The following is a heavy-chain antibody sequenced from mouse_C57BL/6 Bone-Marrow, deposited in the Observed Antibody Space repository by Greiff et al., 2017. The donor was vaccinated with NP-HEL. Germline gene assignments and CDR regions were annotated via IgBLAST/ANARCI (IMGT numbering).Heavy chain of an antibody. Sequence: VQLVESGAELARPGASVKLSCKASGYTFTSYGISWVKQRTGQGLEWIGEIYPRSGNTYYNEKFKGKATLTADKSSSTAYMELRSLTSEDSAVYFCARRGGLLTWFAYWGQGTLVTVSA. D-gene: IGHD2-3*01. CDR3: ARRGGLLTWFAY. V-gene: IGHV1-81*01. CDR1: GYTFTSYG. CDR2: IYPRSGNT. J-gene: IGHJ3*01.